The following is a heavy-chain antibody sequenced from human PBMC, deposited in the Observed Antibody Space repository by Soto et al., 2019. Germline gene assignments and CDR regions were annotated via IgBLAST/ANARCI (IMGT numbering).Heavy chain of an antibody. CDR1: GFTFSSYA. D-gene: IGHD2-15*01. CDR3: AKTSYWRMDV. CDR2: ITGSGSNT. V-gene: IGHV3-23*01. J-gene: IGHJ6*02. Sequence: GGSLRLSCAASGFTFSSYAMSWVRQAPGKGLEWVAAITGSGSNTYYADSVKGRFTISRDNSENTLYLQMNSLRAEDTALYYCAKTSYWRMDVWGQGTTVTVSS.